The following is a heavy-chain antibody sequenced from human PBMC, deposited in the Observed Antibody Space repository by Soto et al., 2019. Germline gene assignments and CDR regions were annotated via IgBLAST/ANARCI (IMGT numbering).Heavy chain of an antibody. Sequence: SVKVSCKASGGTFSSYAISWGRQAPVQGLEWMGGIIPIFGTANYAQKFQGRVTITADESTSTAYMELSSLRSEDTAVYYCARVHRNYYDSSGYHISYYFDYWGQGTLVTVSS. V-gene: IGHV1-69*13. J-gene: IGHJ4*02. CDR2: IIPIFGTA. D-gene: IGHD3-22*01. CDR3: ARVHRNYYDSSGYHISYYFDY. CDR1: GGTFSSYA.